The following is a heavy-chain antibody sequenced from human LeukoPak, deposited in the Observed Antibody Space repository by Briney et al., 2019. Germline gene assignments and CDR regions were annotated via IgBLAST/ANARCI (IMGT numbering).Heavy chain of an antibody. J-gene: IGHJ3*02. CDR2: IRWDGGST. CDR3: ARDRVRGVLDAFDI. Sequence: GGSLRLSCAASGFTFDDYTMHWVRQAPGKGLEWVSLIRWDGGSTYYADSVKGRFSISRDNSKNSLYLQMNSLRTEDTAVYYCARDRVRGVLDAFDIWGQGTMVTVSS. V-gene: IGHV3-43*01. CDR1: GFTFDDYT. D-gene: IGHD3-10*01.